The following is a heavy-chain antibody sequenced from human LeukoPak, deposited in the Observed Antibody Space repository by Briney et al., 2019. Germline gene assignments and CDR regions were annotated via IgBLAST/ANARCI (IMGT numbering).Heavy chain of an antibody. D-gene: IGHD2-2*01. CDR2: ISSSSSYI. J-gene: IGHJ5*02. V-gene: IGHV3-21*01. Sequence: GGSLRLSCAASGFTFSSYSMNWVRQAPGKGLEWVSSISSSSSYIYYADSVKGRFTISRDNAKNSLYLQMNSLRAEDTAVYYCARGILPIVVVPAATFEPWGQGTPVTVSS. CDR3: ARGILPIVVVPAATFEP. CDR1: GFTFSSYS.